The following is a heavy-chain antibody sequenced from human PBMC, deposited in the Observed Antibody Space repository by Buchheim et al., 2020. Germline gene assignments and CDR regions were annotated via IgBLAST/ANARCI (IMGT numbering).Heavy chain of an antibody. CDR2: ITSDGSGT. J-gene: IGHJ5*02. CDR1: GFSFSSYW. D-gene: IGHD6-25*01. Sequence: EVQLVESGGGLVQPGGSLRLSCAASGFSFSSYWMHWVRQAPGRGLVWVSRITSDGSGTGYADSVTGRFPISRDHAKNTLYLQMNSLSPEDTAVYFCARGIAATANPNWFDPWGQGTL. V-gene: IGHV3-74*01. CDR3: ARGIAATANPNWFDP.